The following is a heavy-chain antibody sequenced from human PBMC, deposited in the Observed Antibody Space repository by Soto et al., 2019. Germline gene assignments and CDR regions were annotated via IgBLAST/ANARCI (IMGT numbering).Heavy chain of an antibody. J-gene: IGHJ6*02. V-gene: IGHV5-51*01. CDR1: GYSFTIYW. CDR2: IYPGDSDT. Sequence: PGESLKISCKGPGYSFTIYWIGWVRQMPGKGLEWMGIIYPGDSDTRYSPSFQGQVTISADKSISTAYLQWSSLKASDTAMYYCAXHLVGGYDSYYYYGMDVWGRGTTVTVSS. D-gene: IGHD5-12*01. CDR3: AXHLVGGYDSYYYYGMDV.